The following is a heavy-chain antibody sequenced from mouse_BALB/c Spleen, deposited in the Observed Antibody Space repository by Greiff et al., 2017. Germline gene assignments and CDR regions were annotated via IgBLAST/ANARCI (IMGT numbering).Heavy chain of an antibody. CDR2: INPYNDGT. CDR3: AREGSYYFDY. J-gene: IGHJ2*01. Sequence: EVQGVESGPELVKPGASVKMSCKASGYTFTSYVMHWVKQKPGQGLEWIGYINPYNDGTKYNEKFKGKATLTSDKSSSTAYMELSSLTSEDSAVYYCAREGSYYFDYWGQGTTLTVSS. V-gene: IGHV1-14*01. CDR1: GYTFTSYV.